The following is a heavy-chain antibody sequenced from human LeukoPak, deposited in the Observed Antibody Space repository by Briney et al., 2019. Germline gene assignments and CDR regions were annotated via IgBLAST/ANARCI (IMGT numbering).Heavy chain of an antibody. CDR2: IKEDGSEK. V-gene: IGHV3-7*01. CDR3: ARDGSSFDY. CDR1: GFTFSNYW. Sequence: GGSLRLSCAASGFTFSNYWMSWVRQAPGKGLEWVANIKEDGSEKYYVDSVKGRFTISGDNAKNSLYLQMNSLRAEDTAVYYCARDGSSFDYWGQGTLVTVSS. J-gene: IGHJ4*02. D-gene: IGHD2-15*01.